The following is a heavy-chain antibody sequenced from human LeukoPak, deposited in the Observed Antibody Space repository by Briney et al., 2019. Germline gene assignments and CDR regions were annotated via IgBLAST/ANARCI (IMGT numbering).Heavy chain of an antibody. CDR3: ATFYYDFRSGYYKVAAFDI. D-gene: IGHD3-3*01. V-gene: IGHV1-69-2*01. Sequence: ASVKISCKVSGYIFTDYYMHWVQQAPGKGLEWMGLVDPEDGETIYAEKFQGRVTITADTSTDTVYMELSSLRSEDTAVYYCATFYYDFRSGYYKVAAFDIWGQGTMVTVSS. J-gene: IGHJ3*02. CDR1: GYIFTDYY. CDR2: VDPEDGET.